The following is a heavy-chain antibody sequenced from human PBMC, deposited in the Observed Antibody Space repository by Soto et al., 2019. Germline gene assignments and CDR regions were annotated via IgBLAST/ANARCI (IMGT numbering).Heavy chain of an antibody. CDR3: ARGGHYDGVSYHPVGFDY. V-gene: IGHV4-4*02. CDR1: GTSISSSYW. CDR2: MYHSGIT. J-gene: IGHJ4*02. D-gene: IGHD3-16*01. Sequence: SETLSLTCVVSGTSISSSYWWTWVRQAPGKGLEWIGEMYHSGITNYNPSLKSRVTISVDTSKNHFSLNLTSVTAADTAVYFCARGGHYDGVSYHPVGFDYWGQGTQVTVSS.